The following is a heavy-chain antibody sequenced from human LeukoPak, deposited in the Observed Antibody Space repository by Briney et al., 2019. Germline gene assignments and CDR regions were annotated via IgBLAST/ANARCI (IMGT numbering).Heavy chain of an antibody. CDR1: GFTFSIYA. Sequence: GGSLRLSCAASGFTFSIYAMSWVRQAPGKGLEWVSAISARGDSTYYADSVKGRFTIPRDNSKNTVYVQVNSLRAEDTAMYYCAKYSNDADFDYWGQGTLVTVAS. J-gene: IGHJ4*02. CDR2: ISARGDST. D-gene: IGHD4-11*01. V-gene: IGHV3-23*01. CDR3: AKYSNDADFDY.